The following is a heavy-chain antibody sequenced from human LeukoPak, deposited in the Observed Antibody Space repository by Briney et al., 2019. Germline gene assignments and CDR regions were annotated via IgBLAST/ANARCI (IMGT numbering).Heavy chain of an antibody. Sequence: PGGSLRLSCAASGFTFSSYAMHWVRQAPGKGLEWVAVISYDGSNKYYADSVKGRFTISRDNSKNTLYLQMNSLRAEDTAVYYCARYSSGWYDGIFDYWGQGTLVTVSS. CDR3: ARYSSGWYDGIFDY. D-gene: IGHD6-19*01. V-gene: IGHV3-30*01. CDR2: ISYDGSNK. CDR1: GFTFSSYA. J-gene: IGHJ4*02.